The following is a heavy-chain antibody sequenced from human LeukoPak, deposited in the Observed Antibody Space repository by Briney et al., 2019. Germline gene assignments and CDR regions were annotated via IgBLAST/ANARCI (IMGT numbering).Heavy chain of an antibody. CDR2: IYYSGST. J-gene: IGHJ4*02. CDR3: ARQLYSSGWLYYFDY. Sequence: SETLSLTCTVSGGSISSSSYYWGWIRQPPGKGLEWIGSIYYSGSTYYNPSLKSRVTISVDTSKNQFSLKLSPVTAADTAVYYCARQLYSSGWLYYFDYWGQGTLVTVSS. V-gene: IGHV4-39*01. D-gene: IGHD6-19*01. CDR1: GGSISSSSYY.